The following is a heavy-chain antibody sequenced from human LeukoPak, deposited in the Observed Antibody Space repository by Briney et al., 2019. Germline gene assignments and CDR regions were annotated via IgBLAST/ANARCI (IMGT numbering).Heavy chain of an antibody. Sequence: PSETLSLTCTVSGGSISSGGYYWSRIRQPPGKGLEWIGNIYYSGSTYYNPSLKSRVTISVDTSKNQFSLKLSSVTAADTAVYYCARVGPGVWFDYWGQGTLVTVSS. V-gene: IGHV4-30-4*01. CDR2: IYYSGST. CDR3: ARVGPGVWFDY. J-gene: IGHJ4*02. D-gene: IGHD3-16*01. CDR1: GGSISSGGYY.